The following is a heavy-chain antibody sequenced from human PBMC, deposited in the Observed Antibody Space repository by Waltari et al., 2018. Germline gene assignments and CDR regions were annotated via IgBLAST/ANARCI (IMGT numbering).Heavy chain of an antibody. V-gene: IGHV3-7*01. J-gene: IGHJ4*02. CDR3: ARPVSAY. Sequence: EVQLVESGGGLVQPGGSLRLSCAASGFTFRHYWMSWVRQAPGKGLEWVANIKQDGSEKYYVDSVKGRFTISRDNAKNSLYLQMNSLRAEDTAVYYCARPVSAYWGQGTLVTVSS. D-gene: IGHD2-8*01. CDR2: IKQDGSEK. CDR1: GFTFRHYW.